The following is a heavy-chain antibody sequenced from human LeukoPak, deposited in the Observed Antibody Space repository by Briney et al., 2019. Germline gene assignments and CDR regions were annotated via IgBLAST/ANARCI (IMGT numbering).Heavy chain of an antibody. D-gene: IGHD6-6*01. CDR3: AKVEYSSSSYTFHYYFDY. J-gene: IGHJ4*02. Sequence: GGSLRLSCAASGFTFSSYAMSWVRQAPGKGLEWVSAISGNGGSTYYADSVKGRFTISRDNSKNTLYLQMNSLRAEDTAVYYCAKVEYSSSSYTFHYYFDYWGQGTLVTVSS. V-gene: IGHV3-23*01. CDR2: ISGNGGST. CDR1: GFTFSSYA.